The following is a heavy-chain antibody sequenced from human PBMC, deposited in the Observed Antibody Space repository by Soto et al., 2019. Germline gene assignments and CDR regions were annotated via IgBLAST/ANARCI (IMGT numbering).Heavy chain of an antibody. Sequence: QVQLVQSGAEVKTPGASVKVSCKASGYTFTSYDINWVRQATVQGLEWMGWMNPNSGNTGYAQKFQGRVTMTRNTSIRIAYMALSSLRSEDTAVYYCARVFEMATIEEGYYVDYWGQGTLVTVSS. J-gene: IGHJ4*02. CDR3: ARVFEMATIEEGYYVDY. CDR2: MNPNSGNT. D-gene: IGHD5-12*01. V-gene: IGHV1-8*01. CDR1: GYTFTSYD.